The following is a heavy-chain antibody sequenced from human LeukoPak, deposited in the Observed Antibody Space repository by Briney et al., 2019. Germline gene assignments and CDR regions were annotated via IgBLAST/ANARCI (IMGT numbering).Heavy chain of an antibody. CDR1: GFTFSSYW. CDR3: ARSRWLDAFDY. CDR2: INSDGSTT. D-gene: IGHD6-19*01. V-gene: IGHV3-74*01. Sequence: GGSLRLSCAASGFTFSSYWMHWVRQAPGKGLVWVSRINSDGSTTNYADSVKGRFTISRDNAKNTLYLQMNSLRADDTAVYYCARSRWLDAFDYWGQGTLVTVSS. J-gene: IGHJ4*02.